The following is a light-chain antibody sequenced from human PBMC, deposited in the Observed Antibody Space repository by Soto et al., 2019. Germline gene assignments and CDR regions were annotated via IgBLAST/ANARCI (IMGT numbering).Light chain of an antibody. J-gene: IGLJ1*01. CDR1: SSDVGAYIF. V-gene: IGLV2-8*01. CDR2: DVN. CDR3: VSFAGGTYV. Sequence: QSALTQPASVSGSPGQSITISCTGTSSDVGAYIFVSWYQQHPGKVPKLIIYDVNKRPSGVPDRFSGSKYGNTASLTVSGLQAEDEGDYYCVSFAGGTYVFGTGTKVTVL.